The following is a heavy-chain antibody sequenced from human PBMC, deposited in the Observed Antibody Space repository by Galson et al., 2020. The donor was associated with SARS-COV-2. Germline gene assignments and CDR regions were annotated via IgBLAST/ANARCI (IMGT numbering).Heavy chain of an antibody. V-gene: IGHV2-5*02. J-gene: IGHJ3*01. D-gene: IGHD2-21*01. Sequence: SGPPLLNPQQTLTLTQPLSGLFHTTTAAGKGWLRRPPGNAMEWHAIIYSDDDERYSPSLTSRHHITKDTSKNQVVLTMTNMDPVDTATYDCAHRRLDSDEGGDDGDLYCSAFDGWGQGTMVTFSS. CDR1: GLFHTTTAAG. CDR2: IYSDDDE. CDR3: AHRRLDSDEGGDDGDLYCSAFDG.